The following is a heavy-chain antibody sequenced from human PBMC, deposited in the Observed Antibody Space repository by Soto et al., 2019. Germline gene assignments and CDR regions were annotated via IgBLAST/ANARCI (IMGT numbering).Heavy chain of an antibody. CDR1: GGPFPNGGYY. CDR3: ARGDSQVSSVFGY. V-gene: IGHV4-31*03. J-gene: IGHJ4*02. CDR2: THYSGDT. Sequence: SETLSLTCTVSGGPFPNGGYYWSWIRQEPGKGLEWIGYTHYSGDTSYNPSLRSRVTISTDTSKTQFSLRLRSVTSADTAGDYCARGDSQVSSVFGYWGQGMLVTVSS. D-gene: IGHD3-16*01.